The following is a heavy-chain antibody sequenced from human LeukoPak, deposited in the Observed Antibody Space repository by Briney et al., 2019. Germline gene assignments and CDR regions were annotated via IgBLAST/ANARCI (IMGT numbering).Heavy chain of an antibody. CDR3: TRDFSSGD. V-gene: IGHV3-7*01. CDR2: IKQDGSQK. CDR1: GFTFSNYW. J-gene: IGHJ4*02. D-gene: IGHD3-3*01. Sequence: GGSLRLFCEASGFTFSNYWMTWVRPVPGKGLEWVANIKQDGSQKYYVDSVKGRFTISRDNAKNSLYLQMNSLRAEDTAIYYCTRDFSSGDWGQGTLVTVSS.